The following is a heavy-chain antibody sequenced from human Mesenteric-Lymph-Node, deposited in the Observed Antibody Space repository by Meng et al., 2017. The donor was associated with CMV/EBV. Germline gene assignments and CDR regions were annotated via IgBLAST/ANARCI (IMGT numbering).Heavy chain of an antibody. CDR1: GFAFSNYG. Sequence: GGSLRLSCAASGFAFSNYGMHWVRQAPGKGLEWVAVIWYDGRNKYYADSVKGRFTISRDNSKNTLYLQMNNLRAEDTAVYYCARDVDYGGNRAMGAFDIWGQGTMVTVSS. J-gene: IGHJ3*02. V-gene: IGHV3-33*01. D-gene: IGHD4-23*01. CDR2: IWYDGRNK. CDR3: ARDVDYGGNRAMGAFDI.